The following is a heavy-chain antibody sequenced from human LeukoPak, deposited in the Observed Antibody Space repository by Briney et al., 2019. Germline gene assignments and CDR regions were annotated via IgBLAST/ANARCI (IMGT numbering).Heavy chain of an antibody. CDR1: GFTFSSYA. Sequence: GGSLRLPCAASGFTFSSYAMHWVRQAPGKGLEWVAVISYDGSNKYYADSVKGRFTISRDNSKNTLYLQMNSLRAEDTAVYYCASTTVVRGVIIPYYYYGMDVWGQGTTVTVSS. D-gene: IGHD3-10*01. CDR2: ISYDGSNK. V-gene: IGHV3-30*04. J-gene: IGHJ6*02. CDR3: ASTTVVRGVIIPYYYYGMDV.